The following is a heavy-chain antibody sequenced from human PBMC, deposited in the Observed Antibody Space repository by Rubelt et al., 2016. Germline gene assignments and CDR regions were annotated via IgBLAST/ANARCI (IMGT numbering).Heavy chain of an antibody. CDR1: GGSFSNYF. D-gene: IGHD6-25*01. V-gene: IGHV4-34*01. J-gene: IGHJ4*02. CDR2: INHGGSS. CDR3: AAAFDY. Sequence: QVELRQWGAGLLKPSETLSLTCAVYGGSFSNYFWTWIRQPPEKGLEWIGEINHGGSSNYNPSLKSRVTISVDTSKNQFSLKLNSVTAADTAMYYCAAAFDYWGQGTLVTVSS.